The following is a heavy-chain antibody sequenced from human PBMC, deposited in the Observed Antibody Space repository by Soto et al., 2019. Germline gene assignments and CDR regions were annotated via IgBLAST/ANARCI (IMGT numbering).Heavy chain of an antibody. J-gene: IGHJ4*02. CDR1: GFSLRTSGMR. Sequence: SGPTLVNPTQPLTLTCTFSGFSLRTSGMRVSWIRQPPGKALEWLARIDWDDDKFYGPSLKTRLTISNDTSKNQVVLTMTSMDPVDTATYYCARTHMVRPQYFDFWGQGTLVTVSS. V-gene: IGHV2-70*04. CDR2: IDWDDDK. CDR3: ARTHMVRPQYFDF. D-gene: IGHD3-10*01.